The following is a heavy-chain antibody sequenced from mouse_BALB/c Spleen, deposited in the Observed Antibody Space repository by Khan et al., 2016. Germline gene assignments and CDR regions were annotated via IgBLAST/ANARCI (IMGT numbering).Heavy chain of an antibody. J-gene: IGHJ3*01. Sequence: QVQLKQSGPGLVQPSQSLSITCTVSGFSLTSYGVHWVRQSLGKGLEWLGVIWSGGSTDYNAAFISRLSISTENSKSQVFFKMNSLQAADTAIYXCARNSGTWFAYWGQGTLVTVSA. CDR3: ARNSGTWFAY. CDR1: GFSLTSYG. CDR2: IWSGGST. V-gene: IGHV2-4-1*01. D-gene: IGHD4-1*01.